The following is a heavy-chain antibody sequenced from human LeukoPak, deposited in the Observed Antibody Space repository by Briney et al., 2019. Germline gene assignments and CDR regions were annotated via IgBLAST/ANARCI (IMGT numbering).Heavy chain of an antibody. CDR3: ARDAGQLVNPDILTGYFDY. CDR1: GFTFSSYA. D-gene: IGHD3-9*01. V-gene: IGHV3-30-3*01. J-gene: IGHJ4*02. Sequence: PGGSLRLSCAASGFTFSSYAMHWVRQAPGKGLEWVAVISYDGSNKYYADSVKGRFTISRDNSKNTLYLQMNSLRAEDTAVYYCARDAGQLVNPDILTGYFDYWGQGTLVTVSS. CDR2: ISYDGSNK.